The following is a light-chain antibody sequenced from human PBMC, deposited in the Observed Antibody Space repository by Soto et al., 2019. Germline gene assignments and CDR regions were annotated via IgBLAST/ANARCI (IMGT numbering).Light chain of an antibody. J-gene: IGLJ3*02. CDR3: SSYTTIGTWV. V-gene: IGLV2-14*01. CDR1: SFDVGNRNY. CDR2: EVN. Sequence: QPASVSGSPGQSITISCTGTSFDVGNRNYVSWYQQHPGKAPKLIIYEVNNRPSGISDRFSGSKSGNTASLTISGLQAEDEADYYCSSYTTIGTWVFGGGTQLTVL.